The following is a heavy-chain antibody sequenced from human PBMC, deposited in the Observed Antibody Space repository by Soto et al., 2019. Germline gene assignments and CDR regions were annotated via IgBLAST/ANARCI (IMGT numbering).Heavy chain of an antibody. CDR1: GYSFTSYW. CDR3: ARFLTGCSSTSCYLYYYYMDV. D-gene: IGHD2-2*01. J-gene: IGHJ6*03. Sequence: PGESLKISCKGSGYSFTSYWIGWVRQMPGKGLEWMGIIYPGDSDTRYSPYFQGQVTISADKSISTAYLQWSSLKASETAMYYCARFLTGCSSTSCYLYYYYMDVWGKGTTVTVSS. V-gene: IGHV5-51*01. CDR2: IYPGDSDT.